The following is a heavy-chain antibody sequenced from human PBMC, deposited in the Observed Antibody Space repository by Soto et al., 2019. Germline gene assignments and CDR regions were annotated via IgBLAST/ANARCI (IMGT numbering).Heavy chain of an antibody. D-gene: IGHD4-17*01. CDR3: TKDAAYGDPQSYSFDH. V-gene: IGHV3-9*01. Sequence: EVHLVESGGGLIQPGRSLGLSCVASGFTFDDYAMHWVRQVAGKGLEWVSGISWNSDTIDYADSVRGRFTISRDNNKKSLYLEMNQLRPEDTALYHCTKDAAYGDPQSYSFDHWGQGTLVTVSS. CDR2: ISWNSDTI. CDR1: GFTFDDYA. J-gene: IGHJ4*02.